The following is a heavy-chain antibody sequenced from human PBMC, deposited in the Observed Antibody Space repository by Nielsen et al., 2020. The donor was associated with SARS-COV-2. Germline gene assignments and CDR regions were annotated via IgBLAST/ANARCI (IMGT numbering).Heavy chain of an antibody. CDR2: ISGSGGST. CDR1: GFTFSSYA. V-gene: IGHV3-23*01. J-gene: IGHJ4*02. D-gene: IGHD3-22*01. Sequence: GESLKISCAASGFTFSSYAMSWVRQAPGKGLEWVSAISGSGGSTYYADSVKGRFTISRDNSKNTLYLQMNSLRAEDTAVYYCAKLGYYYDSSGYYDYWGQGTLVTVSS. CDR3: AKLGYYYDSSGYYDY.